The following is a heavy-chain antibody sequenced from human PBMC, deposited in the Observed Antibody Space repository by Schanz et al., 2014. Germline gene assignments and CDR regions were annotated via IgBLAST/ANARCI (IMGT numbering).Heavy chain of an antibody. D-gene: IGHD2-8*01. CDR1: FFTFRSSY. Sequence: QVQLVESGGGLVKPGGSLRLSFPSCFFTFRSSYMTWIRQAPGKGLEWVSYVSSNNIYTKYADSVRGRFTISRDNAKNSLFLQMNSLRADDTAVYYCARDMLRRYGALEIWGRGTMVTVSS. CDR3: ARDMLRRYGALEI. CDR2: VSSNNIYT. J-gene: IGHJ3*02. V-gene: IGHV3-11*06.